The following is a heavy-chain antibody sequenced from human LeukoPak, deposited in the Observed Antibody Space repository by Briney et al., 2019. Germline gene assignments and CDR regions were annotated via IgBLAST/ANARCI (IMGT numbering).Heavy chain of an antibody. V-gene: IGHV3-21*01. CDR2: ISSSSSYV. CDR1: GFTFSSYS. Sequence: PGGSLRLSCAASGFTFSSYSMNWVRQAPGKGLEWVSSISSSSSYVYYADSVKGRFTISRDNAKNSLYLQMNSLRAEDTAVYYCAPQGIAVADYWGQGTLVTVSS. J-gene: IGHJ4*02. D-gene: IGHD6-19*01. CDR3: APQGIAVADY.